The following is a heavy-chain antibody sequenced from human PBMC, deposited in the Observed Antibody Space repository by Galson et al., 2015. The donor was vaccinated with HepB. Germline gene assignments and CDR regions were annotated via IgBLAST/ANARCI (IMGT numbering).Heavy chain of an antibody. J-gene: IGHJ3*02. Sequence: SVKVSCKASGYTFTSYGISWMRQAPGQGLEWMGWISAYNGNTNYAQKLQGRVTMTTDTSTSTAYMELRSLRSDDTAVYYCARDIRDIVVVPAAMLSDAFDIWGQGTMVTVSS. V-gene: IGHV1-18*04. D-gene: IGHD2-2*01. CDR2: ISAYNGNT. CDR1: GYTFTSYG. CDR3: ARDIRDIVVVPAAMLSDAFDI.